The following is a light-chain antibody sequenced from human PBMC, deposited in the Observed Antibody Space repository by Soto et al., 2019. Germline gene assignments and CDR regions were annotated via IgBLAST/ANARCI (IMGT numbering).Light chain of an antibody. J-gene: IGKJ1*01. CDR2: GAS. Sequence: EIVITQSPATLSVSPGERATLSCRASQSVSSNLAWYQQKPGQAPRLLIYGASTRATGIPARFSGSGSGTEFTLTISSXQSEDFAVYYCQQYNNWLPAFGQGTKVDTK. CDR3: QQYNNWLPA. CDR1: QSVSSN. V-gene: IGKV3-15*01.